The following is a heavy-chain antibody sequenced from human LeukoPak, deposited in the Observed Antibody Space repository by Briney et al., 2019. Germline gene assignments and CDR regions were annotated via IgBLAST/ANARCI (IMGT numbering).Heavy chain of an antibody. D-gene: IGHD3-10*01. J-gene: IGHJ4*02. V-gene: IGHV3-23*01. CDR2: ISGSGGYT. CDR1: GFTFSNYA. CDR3: AKEGCYGSGSYYRRDFDY. Sequence: PGGSLRLSCAASGFTFSNYAMSWVRQAPGKGLEWVSAISGSGGYTVHADSVKGRFTISRDNSKNTLYLQMNSLRVGDTAVYYCAKEGCYGSGSYYRRDFDYWGQGTLVTVSS.